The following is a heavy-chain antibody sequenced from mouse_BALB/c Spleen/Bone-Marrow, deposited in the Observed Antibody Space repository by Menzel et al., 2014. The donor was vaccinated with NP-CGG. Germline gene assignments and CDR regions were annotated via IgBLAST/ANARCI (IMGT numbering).Heavy chain of an antibody. D-gene: IGHD1-1*01. CDR1: GFNIKDTY. CDR3: ARSYYAMDY. V-gene: IGHV14-3*02. J-gene: IGHJ4*01. Sequence: VQLQQPGAELVKPGASVKLSCTASGFNIKDTYMHWVKQRPEQGLERIGRIDPANGNTKYDPKFQGKATITADTSSNTPYLQLSSLTSEDTAVYYCARSYYAMDYWGQGTSVTVSS. CDR2: IDPANGNT.